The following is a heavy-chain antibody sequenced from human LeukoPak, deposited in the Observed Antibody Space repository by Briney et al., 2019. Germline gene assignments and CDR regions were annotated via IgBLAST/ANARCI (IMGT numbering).Heavy chain of an antibody. Sequence: SETLSLTCTVSGGSISSSSYYWGWIRQPPGKGLEWIGSIYYSGSTYYNPSLKSRVTISVDTSKNQFSLKLSSVTAADTAVYYCARVPMATIQPYFDYWGQGTLVTVSS. V-gene: IGHV4-39*07. CDR3: ARVPMATIQPYFDY. CDR2: IYYSGST. CDR1: GGSISSSSYY. J-gene: IGHJ4*02. D-gene: IGHD5-24*01.